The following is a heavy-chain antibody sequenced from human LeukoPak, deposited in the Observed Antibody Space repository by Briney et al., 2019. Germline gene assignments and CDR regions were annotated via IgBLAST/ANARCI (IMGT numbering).Heavy chain of an antibody. Sequence: PGGPLRLSCAASGFTFSSYEMNWVRQAPGKGLEWVSYISSSGSTIYYADSVKGRFTISRDNAKNSLYLQMNSLRAEDTAVYYCARGDDFCFDYWGQGTLVTVSS. CDR2: ISSSGSTI. CDR1: GFTFSSYE. V-gene: IGHV3-48*03. J-gene: IGHJ4*02. CDR3: ARGDDFCFDY. D-gene: IGHD3-3*01.